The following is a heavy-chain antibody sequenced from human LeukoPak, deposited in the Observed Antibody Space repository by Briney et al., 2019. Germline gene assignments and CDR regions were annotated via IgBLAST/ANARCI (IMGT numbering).Heavy chain of an antibody. CDR1: GYTFTGYY. V-gene: IGHV1-2*02. D-gene: IGHD3-3*01. Sequence: ASVKVSCKASGYTFTGYYMHWVRQAPGQGLAWMGWINPNSGGTNYAQKFQGRVTMTRDTSISTAYMELSRLRSDDTAVYYCARDWWSGYLGYGMDVWGQGTTVTVSS. J-gene: IGHJ6*02. CDR3: ARDWWSGYLGYGMDV. CDR2: INPNSGGT.